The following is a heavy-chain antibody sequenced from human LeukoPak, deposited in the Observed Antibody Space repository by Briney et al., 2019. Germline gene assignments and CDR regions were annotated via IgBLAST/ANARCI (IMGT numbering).Heavy chain of an antibody. CDR1: GFTFSSYC. D-gene: IGHD1-26*01. Sequence: GGSLRLSCAASGFTFSSYCMTWVRQAPGKGLEWVTYIRRGGSYKYYADSVKGRFTISRDNAKNSLYLQMNSLRTEDTAVYYCDIEVGDRGSDWATYFYYWGQGTLVTVSS. V-gene: IGHV3-21*05. CDR3: DIEVGDRGSDWATYFYY. CDR2: IRRGGSYK. J-gene: IGHJ4*02.